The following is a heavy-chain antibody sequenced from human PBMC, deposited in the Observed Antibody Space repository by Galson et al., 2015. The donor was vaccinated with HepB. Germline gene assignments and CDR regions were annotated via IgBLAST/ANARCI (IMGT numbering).Heavy chain of an antibody. Sequence: SVKVSCKASGGTFSSYAISWVRQAPGQGLEWMGGIIPIFGTANYAQKFQGRVTITADKSTSTAYMELSSLRSEDTAVYYCARVGYFDWLNWFDPWGQGTLVTVSS. CDR1: GGTFSSYA. D-gene: IGHD3-9*01. J-gene: IGHJ5*02. V-gene: IGHV1-69*06. CDR3: ARVGYFDWLNWFDP. CDR2: IIPIFGTA.